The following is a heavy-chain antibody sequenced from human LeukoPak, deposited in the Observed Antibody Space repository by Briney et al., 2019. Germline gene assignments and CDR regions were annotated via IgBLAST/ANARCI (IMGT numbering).Heavy chain of an antibody. D-gene: IGHD3-16*01. CDR3: GRAGFGTAYNRFYYYMDV. CDR2: IFHSEIA. V-gene: IGHV4-38-2*01. CDR1: NYPITSDYY. J-gene: IGHJ6*03. Sequence: SETLPLPRAVSNYPITSDYYWVWIRQPPGQGLEWIGQIFHSEIAHYNPSLKSRVTMSVDTSRSQFSVNLNSVTAADTAVYFCGRAGFGTAYNRFYYYMDVWGKGNPVTVSS.